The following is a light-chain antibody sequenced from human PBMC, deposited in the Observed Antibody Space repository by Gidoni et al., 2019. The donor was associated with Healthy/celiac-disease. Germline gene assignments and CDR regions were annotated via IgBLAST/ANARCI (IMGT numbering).Light chain of an antibody. CDR1: QSVSSN. V-gene: IGKV3-15*01. CDR3: QKYNNWPTWT. J-gene: IGKJ1*01. CDR2: GAS. Sequence: EMVMTQSPATLSVSPGERATLSCRASQSVSSNLAWYQQKPGQAPRLLIYGASTRATGIPARFSGSGAGTEFTLTISSLQAEDFAVYYCQKYNNWPTWTFGQGTKVEIK.